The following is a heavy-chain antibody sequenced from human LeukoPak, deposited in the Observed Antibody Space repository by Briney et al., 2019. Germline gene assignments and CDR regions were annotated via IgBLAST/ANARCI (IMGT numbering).Heavy chain of an antibody. CDR3: ARDYEYQLPPMAYYYYGMDV. D-gene: IGHD2-2*01. J-gene: IGHJ6*04. V-gene: IGHV3-48*03. Sequence: VGSLRLSCAASGFTFSSYEMNWVRQAPGKGVEGVSYISSSGSTIYYADPVKGRFTMSRDNAKNSLYLQMSSLRAEDTAVYYCARDYEYQLPPMAYYYYGMDVWGKGPTVTVSS. CDR1: GFTFSSYE. CDR2: ISSSGSTI.